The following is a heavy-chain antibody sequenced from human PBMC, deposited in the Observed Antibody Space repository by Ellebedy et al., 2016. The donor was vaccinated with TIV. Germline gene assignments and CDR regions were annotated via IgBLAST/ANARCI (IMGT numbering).Heavy chain of an antibody. CDR3: AKDYR. V-gene: IGHV3-7*03. J-gene: IGHJ4*02. D-gene: IGHD3-16*02. CDR1: GFGFSSYW. CDR2: IKPDGSET. Sequence: GESLKISCAASGFGFSSYWMSWVRHLPGKGLEWVANIKPDGSETKYVDSVRGRFTISRDNANNTLSLKMTSLRAEDTAVYFCAKDYRWGQGILVTVSS.